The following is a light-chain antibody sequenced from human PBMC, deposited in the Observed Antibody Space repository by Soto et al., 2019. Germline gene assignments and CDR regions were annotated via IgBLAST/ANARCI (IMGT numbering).Light chain of an antibody. CDR2: EVT. J-gene: IGLJ2*01. Sequence: QSALTQPASVSGSPGQSITISCTGTSSDVGGYNYVSWYQQHPGKVPKLMIYEVTNRPSGVSNRFSGSKSGNTASLTISGLQAEDEADYYCSSYTSSNTLEVIFGGGTKLTVL. V-gene: IGLV2-14*01. CDR3: SSYTSSNTLEVI. CDR1: SSDVGGYNY.